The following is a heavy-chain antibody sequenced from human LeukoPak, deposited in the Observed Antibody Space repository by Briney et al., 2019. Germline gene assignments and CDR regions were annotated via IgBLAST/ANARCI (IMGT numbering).Heavy chain of an antibody. V-gene: IGHV4-59*01. Sequence: SETLSLTCNVSGGSMNTYYWSWIRQPPGEALEWIGYVYSNGYTNYNSSLRSRVTMSVDTSKNQFSLKLSSVTAADTAVYYCARSPYCTSTSCYGAGTINYWGQGRLVIVSS. CDR3: ARSPYCTSTSCYGAGTINY. CDR1: GGSMNTYY. CDR2: VYSNGYT. J-gene: IGHJ4*02. D-gene: IGHD2-2*01.